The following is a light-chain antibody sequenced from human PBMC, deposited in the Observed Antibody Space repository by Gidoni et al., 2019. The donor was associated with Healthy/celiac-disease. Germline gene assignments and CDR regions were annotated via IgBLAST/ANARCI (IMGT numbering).Light chain of an antibody. CDR1: SSNIGAGYD. CDR3: QSYDSSLSGSV. CDR2: GNS. Sequence: QSVLTQPPSVSGAPGQRVTISCTGSSSNIGAGYDVHWYQQRPGTAPKLLLYGNSKRPSGVPDRFSGSKSGTSASLAITGLQAEDEADYYCQSYDSSLSGSVFGGGTKLTVL. J-gene: IGLJ3*02. V-gene: IGLV1-40*01.